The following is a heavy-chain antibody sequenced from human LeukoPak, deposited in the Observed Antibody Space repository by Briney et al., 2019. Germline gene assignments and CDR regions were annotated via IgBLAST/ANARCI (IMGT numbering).Heavy chain of an antibody. V-gene: IGHV3-23*01. D-gene: IGHD1-26*01. CDR1: RFTFNNYS. CDR3: AKAAAIVGTSLGAFDI. Sequence: GGSLRLSCAASRFTFNNYSMNWVRQAPGKGLEWVSAISGSGGSTYYADSVRGRFTISRDNSKNTLYLQMNSLRAEDTAVYYCAKAAAIVGTSLGAFDIWGQGTMVTVSS. J-gene: IGHJ3*02. CDR2: ISGSGGST.